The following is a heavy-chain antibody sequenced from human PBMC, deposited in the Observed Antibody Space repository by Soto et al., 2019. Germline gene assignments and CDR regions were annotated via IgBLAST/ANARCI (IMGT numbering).Heavy chain of an antibody. J-gene: IGHJ2*01. CDR3: ARDSLPDYGDYPDLYWYFDL. Sequence: PGGSLRLSCAASGFTFSSYSMNWVRQAPGKGLEWVSYISSSSSTIYYADSVKGRFTISRDNAKNSLYLQMNSLRDEDTAVYYCARDSLPDYGDYPDLYWYFDLWGRGTLVTVSS. V-gene: IGHV3-48*02. CDR1: GFTFSSYS. D-gene: IGHD4-17*01. CDR2: ISSSSSTI.